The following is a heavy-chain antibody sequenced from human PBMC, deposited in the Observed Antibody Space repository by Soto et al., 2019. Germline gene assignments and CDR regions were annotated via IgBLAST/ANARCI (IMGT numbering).Heavy chain of an antibody. V-gene: IGHV3-48*01. CDR1: GFTFSSYS. CDR2: ISSSSSTI. CDR3: ARGGIAAAGTCDY. D-gene: IGHD6-13*01. J-gene: IGHJ4*02. Sequence: PGGSLRLSCAASGFTFSSYSMNWVRQAPGKGLEWVSYISSSSSTIYYADSVKGRFTISRDNAKNSLYLQMNSLRAEDTAVYYCARGGIAAAGTCDYWGQGTLVTVSS.